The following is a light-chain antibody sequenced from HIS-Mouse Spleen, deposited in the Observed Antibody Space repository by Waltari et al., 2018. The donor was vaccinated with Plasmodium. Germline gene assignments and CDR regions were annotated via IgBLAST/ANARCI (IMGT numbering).Light chain of an antibody. CDR1: SSDVGSYNL. V-gene: IGLV2-23*01. J-gene: IGLJ2*01. Sequence: QSALTHPASVSGSPGQSIPISCTGTSSDVGSYNLVSWYQQHPGKAPNLMIYEGSKRPSGVSNRFSGSKSGNTASLTISGLQAEDEADYYCCSYAGSRVFGGGTKLTVL. CDR3: CSYAGSRV. CDR2: EGS.